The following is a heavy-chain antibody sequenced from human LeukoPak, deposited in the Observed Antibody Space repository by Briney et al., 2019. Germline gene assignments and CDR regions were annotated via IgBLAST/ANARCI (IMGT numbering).Heavy chain of an antibody. V-gene: IGHV3-23*01. J-gene: IGHJ6*02. CDR2: ISGSGGYT. CDR3: AKSLYYYDYYGMDV. Sequence: GGPLRLSCAASGFTFSSYAMSWVRQAPGKGLEWVSTISGSGGYTHYADSVKGRFTISRDNSKTTLFLQMNSLRADDTAVYYCAKSLYYYDYYGMDVWGQGTTVTVSS. CDR1: GFTFSSYA.